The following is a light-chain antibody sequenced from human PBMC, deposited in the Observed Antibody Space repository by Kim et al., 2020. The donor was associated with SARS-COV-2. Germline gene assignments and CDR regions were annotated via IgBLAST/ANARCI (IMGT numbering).Light chain of an antibody. CDR1: RGNSSYA. CDR2: LNSDGSH. V-gene: IGLV4-69*01. Sequence: SVKHTCTLGRGNSSYAIGRHQQQPEKDPRYLMKLNSDGSHSKGDGIPDRFSGSSSGAERYLTISSLQSEDEADYYCQTWGTGIWVFGGGTQLTVL. J-gene: IGLJ3*02. CDR3: QTWGTGIWV.